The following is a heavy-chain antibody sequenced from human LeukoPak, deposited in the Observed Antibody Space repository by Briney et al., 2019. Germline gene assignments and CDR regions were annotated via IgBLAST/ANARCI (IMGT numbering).Heavy chain of an antibody. Sequence: ASVKVSCKASGGTFRSYAIRWVRQAPGHGLEWMGGIIPIFGTANYAQKFQGRVTITADESTSTAYMELSSLRSEDTAVYYCARVASPYYSSSWYAWFDPWGQGTLVTVPS. D-gene: IGHD6-13*01. CDR3: ARVASPYYSSSWYAWFDP. V-gene: IGHV1-69*13. J-gene: IGHJ5*02. CDR1: GGTFRSYA. CDR2: IIPIFGTA.